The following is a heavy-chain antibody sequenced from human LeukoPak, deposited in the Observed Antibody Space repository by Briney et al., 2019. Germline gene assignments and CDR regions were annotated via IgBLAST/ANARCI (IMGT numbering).Heavy chain of an antibody. CDR3: SRDLRGRDDY. V-gene: IGHV3-33*01. CDR2: AWYDGSTK. Sequence: GGSLRLSCAASGFSFSAYGMHWVRQAPGKGLQWVAVAWYDGSTKYYEDSVKGRFTISRDNAKNTLYLQMNSLRAEDTAVYYCSRDLRGRDDYWGQGILVIVSS. J-gene: IGHJ4*02. D-gene: IGHD5-24*01. CDR1: GFSFSAYG.